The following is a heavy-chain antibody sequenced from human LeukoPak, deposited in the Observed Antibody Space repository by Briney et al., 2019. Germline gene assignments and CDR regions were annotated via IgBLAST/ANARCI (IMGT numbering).Heavy chain of an antibody. CDR2: IYYSGST. CDR1: GGSISSSSYY. J-gene: IGHJ4*02. V-gene: IGHV4-39*01. D-gene: IGHD5-18*01. CDR3: ARRPSANTAMGVAFDY. Sequence: SETLSLTCTVSGGSISSSSYYWGWIRQPPGTGLEWIGSIYYSGSTYYNPSLKSRVTISVDTSKNQFSLKLSSVTAADTAVYYCARRPSANTAMGVAFDYWGQGTLVTVSS.